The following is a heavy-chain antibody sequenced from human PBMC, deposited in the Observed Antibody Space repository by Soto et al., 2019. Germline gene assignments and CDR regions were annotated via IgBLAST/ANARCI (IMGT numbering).Heavy chain of an antibody. D-gene: IGHD3-3*01. CDR2: IYSSGGT. Sequence: WETLSLTCTVSGGSMSSYYWTWIRQSAGKGLEWIGRIYSSGGTHYNPSLKSRVTISLDTSKNQFSLRLNSVTAADTAVYYCARGQRFSDSFDPWGQGTLVTVSS. J-gene: IGHJ5*02. V-gene: IGHV4-4*07. CDR1: GGSMSSYY. CDR3: ARGQRFSDSFDP.